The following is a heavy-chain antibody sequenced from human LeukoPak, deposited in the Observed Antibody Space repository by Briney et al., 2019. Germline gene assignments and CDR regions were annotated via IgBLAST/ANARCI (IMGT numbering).Heavy chain of an antibody. J-gene: IGHJ4*02. V-gene: IGHV4-59*08. D-gene: IGHD6-19*01. Sequence: PSETLSLTCIVSGGSISSYYWTWIRQPPGKGLEWIGYIYYNGSTNYNPSLKSRVTISVDTSKNQFSLKLNFVTAADTAVYYCARQSRGIAVAGLDYWGQGILVTVSS. CDR2: IYYNGST. CDR3: ARQSRGIAVAGLDY. CDR1: GGSISSYY.